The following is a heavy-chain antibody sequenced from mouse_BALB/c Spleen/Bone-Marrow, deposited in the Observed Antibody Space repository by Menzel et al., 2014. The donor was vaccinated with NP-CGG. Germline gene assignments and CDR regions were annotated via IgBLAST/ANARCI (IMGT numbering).Heavy chain of an antibody. D-gene: IGHD2-14*01. Sequence: QVQLQQPGAEPVKPGASVKLSCTATGYTFTSYWTHWVKQRPGQGLEWIGEINPSNGRTNYNEKFKSKATVTVDKSSSTAYMQHSSLTSEDSAVYYCARGYGYDAGFNLLVYWGQGTLVTVS. V-gene: IGHV1S81*02. CDR1: GYTFTSYW. J-gene: IGHJ3*01. CDR2: INPSNGRT. CDR3: ARGYGYDAGFNLLVY.